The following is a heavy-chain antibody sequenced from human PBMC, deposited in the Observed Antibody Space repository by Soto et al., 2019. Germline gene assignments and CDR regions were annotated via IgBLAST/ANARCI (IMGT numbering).Heavy chain of an antibody. CDR3: AKDFLIAAAGTGVNYYYYYGMDV. J-gene: IGHJ6*02. Sequence: GGSLRLSCAASGFTFSSYGMHWVRQAPGKGLEWVAVISYDGSNKYYADSVKGRFTISRDNSKNTLYLQMNSLRAEDTAVYYCAKDFLIAAAGTGVNYYYYYGMDVWGQGTTVTVSS. CDR2: ISYDGSNK. V-gene: IGHV3-30*18. D-gene: IGHD6-13*01. CDR1: GFTFSSYG.